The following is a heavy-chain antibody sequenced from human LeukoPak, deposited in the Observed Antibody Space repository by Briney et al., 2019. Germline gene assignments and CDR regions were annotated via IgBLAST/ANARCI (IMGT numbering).Heavy chain of an antibody. V-gene: IGHV1-69*05. J-gene: IGHJ4*02. CDR3: ARGPYSSSRLFDY. D-gene: IGHD6-6*01. CDR1: GGTLSSYA. CDR2: IIPIFGTA. Sequence: SSVKVSCKASGGTLSSYAISWVRQAPGQGLEWMGRIIPIFGTANYAQKFQGRVTITTDESTSTAYMELSSLRSEDTAVYYCARGPYSSSRLFDYWGQGTLVTVSS.